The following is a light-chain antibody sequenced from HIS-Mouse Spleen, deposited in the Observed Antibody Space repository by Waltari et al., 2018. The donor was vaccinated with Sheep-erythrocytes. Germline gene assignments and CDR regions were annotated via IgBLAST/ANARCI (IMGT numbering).Light chain of an antibody. CDR1: SSDVGGYNY. CDR3: SSYAGSNNWV. J-gene: IGLJ3*02. Sequence: QSALTQPPSASGSPGQSVTISCTGTSSDVGGYNYVSWYQQHPGKAPKFMIYEVRKRPSGVPARFSGSKSGNTASLTVSGLQAEDEADYYCSSYAGSNNWVFGGGTKLTVL. CDR2: EVR. V-gene: IGLV2-8*01.